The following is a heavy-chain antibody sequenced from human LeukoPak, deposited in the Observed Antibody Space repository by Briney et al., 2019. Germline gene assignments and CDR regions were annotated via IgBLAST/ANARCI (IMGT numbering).Heavy chain of an antibody. CDR1: PVTSSGHT. V-gene: IGHV3-21*01. J-gene: IGHJ4*02. D-gene: IGHD3-10*01. CDR3: ARINTPMASGLDC. CDR2: ISSSSSYI. Sequence: VRSLRLSPALSPVTSSGHTIKAGCQAPGKGLEWVSSISSSSSYIYYADSVKGRFTISRDNAENSLYLQMNSLRAEDTAVYYCARINTPMASGLDCWGQGALVTVSS.